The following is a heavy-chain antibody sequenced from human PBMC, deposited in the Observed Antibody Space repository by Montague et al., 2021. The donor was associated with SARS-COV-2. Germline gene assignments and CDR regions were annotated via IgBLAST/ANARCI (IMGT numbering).Heavy chain of an antibody. J-gene: IGHJ4*02. CDR1: GGSISSYY. V-gene: IGHV4-59*13. D-gene: IGHD3-22*01. CDR2: IYYSGST. Sequence: SETLSLTCTVSGGSISSYYWSWIRQPPGKGLEWIGYIYYSGSTNYNPSLKSRVTISVDTSKSQFSLKLSSVTAADTAVYYCARDSHYYDSSGHFDYWGQGTLVPVSS. CDR3: ARDSHYYDSSGHFDY.